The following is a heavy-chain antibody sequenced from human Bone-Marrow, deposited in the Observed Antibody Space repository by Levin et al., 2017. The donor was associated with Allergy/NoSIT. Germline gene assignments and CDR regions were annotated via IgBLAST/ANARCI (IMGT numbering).Heavy chain of an antibody. Sequence: AGGSLRLSCAASGFTFSSYGMHWVRQAPGKGLEWVAVIWYDGSNKYYADSVKGRFTISRDNSKNTLYLQMNSLRAEDTAVYYCARTTTYYYDSSGYWEDFDYWGQGTLVTVSS. J-gene: IGHJ4*02. D-gene: IGHD3-22*01. CDR1: GFTFSSYG. V-gene: IGHV3-33*01. CDR3: ARTTTYYYDSSGYWEDFDY. CDR2: IWYDGSNK.